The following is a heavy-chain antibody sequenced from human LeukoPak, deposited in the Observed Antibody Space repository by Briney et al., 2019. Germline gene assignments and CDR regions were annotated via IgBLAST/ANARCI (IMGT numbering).Heavy chain of an antibody. V-gene: IGHV1-2*02. Sequence: ASMTVSCKASGYTFTGYYMHWVRQAPGQGLEWMGWINPNSGGTNYAQKFQGRVTMTRDTSISTAYMELSRLRSDDTAVYYCARIPTLYDSRGYFGYWGQGTLVTVSS. D-gene: IGHD3-22*01. CDR3: ARIPTLYDSRGYFGY. CDR1: GYTFTGYY. J-gene: IGHJ4*02. CDR2: INPNSGGT.